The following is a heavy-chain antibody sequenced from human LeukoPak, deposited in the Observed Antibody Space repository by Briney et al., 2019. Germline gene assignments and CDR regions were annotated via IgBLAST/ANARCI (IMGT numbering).Heavy chain of an antibody. Sequence: ASVKVSCKASGYTLSDYGISWVRQAPGQGLEWMGWISGYNGNTNYAQKLQGRVTMTRDTSTRTTYMELRSLKSDDTAVYYCGRSREGLYSGSSLDYWGQGTLVIVSS. J-gene: IGHJ4*02. V-gene: IGHV1-18*01. D-gene: IGHD1-26*01. CDR2: ISGYNGNT. CDR1: GYTLSDYG. CDR3: GRSREGLYSGSSLDY.